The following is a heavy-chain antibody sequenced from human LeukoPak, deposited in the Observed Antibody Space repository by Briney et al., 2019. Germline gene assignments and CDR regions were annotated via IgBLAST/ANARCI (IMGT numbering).Heavy chain of an antibody. D-gene: IGHD2-15*01. CDR1: GSSISSDKY. CDR2: IMHRGSN. Sequence: SETLSLTCSVSGSSISSDKYWGWVRQPPGKGLEWIGSIMHRGSNYYNPSLKSRVTISVDTSKNQFSLKLSSVTAADTAVYYCARMVGATSIDYWCQGILVTVSS. J-gene: IGHJ4*02. CDR3: ARMVGATSIDY. V-gene: IGHV4-38-2*02.